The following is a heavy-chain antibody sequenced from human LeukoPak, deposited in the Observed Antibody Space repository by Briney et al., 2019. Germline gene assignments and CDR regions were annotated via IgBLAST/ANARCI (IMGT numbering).Heavy chain of an antibody. CDR1: GYSFTSYW. J-gene: IGHJ3*02. V-gene: IGHV5-51*01. CDR3: ARQEYYYDSSGYTAFDI. CDR2: IYPGDSDT. Sequence: GESLKISCKGSGYSFTSYWIGWVRQMPGKGLEWMGIIYPGDSDTRYSPSFQGQVTISADESISTAYLQWSSLKASDTAMYYCARQEYYYDSSGYTAFDIWGQGTMVTVSS. D-gene: IGHD3-22*01.